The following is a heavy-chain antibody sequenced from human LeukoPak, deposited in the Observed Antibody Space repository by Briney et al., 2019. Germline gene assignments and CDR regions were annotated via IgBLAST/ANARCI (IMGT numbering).Heavy chain of an antibody. V-gene: IGHV4-30-2*01. D-gene: IGHD2-2*01. Sequence: SETLSLTCTVSGGSISSGGYYWSWIRQPPGKGLEWIGYIYHSGSTYYNPSLKSRVTISVDRSKNQFSLKLSSVTAADTAVYYCARVSDCSSTSCHKGGHWFDPWGQGTLVTVSS. CDR1: GGSISSGGYY. J-gene: IGHJ5*02. CDR2: IYHSGST. CDR3: ARVSDCSSTSCHKGGHWFDP.